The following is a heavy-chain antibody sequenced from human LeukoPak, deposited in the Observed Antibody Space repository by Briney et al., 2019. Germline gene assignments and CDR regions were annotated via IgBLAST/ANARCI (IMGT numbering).Heavy chain of an antibody. CDR1: GFTFDDYA. D-gene: IGHD2-21*02. J-gene: IGHJ4*02. Sequence: PGGSLRLSCAASGFTFDDYAMHWVRQAPGKGLEWVSLISGDGGSTYYADSVKGRFTISRDNSKNSLYLQMNSLRTEDTALYYCAKSGLAYCGGDCSAFDHWGQGTLVTVSS. CDR2: ISGDGGST. CDR3: AKSGLAYCGGDCSAFDH. V-gene: IGHV3-43*02.